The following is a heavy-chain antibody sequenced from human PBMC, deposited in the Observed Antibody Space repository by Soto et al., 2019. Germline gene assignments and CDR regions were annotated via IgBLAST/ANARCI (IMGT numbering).Heavy chain of an antibody. D-gene: IGHD1-1*01. V-gene: IGHV3-21*01. CDR1: GFSFNPYN. Sequence: AGGSLRLSCEGSGFSFNPYNMNWVRQAPGKGLEWVASISTSSSYIYYAASVEGRFTVSRDNARNSLFLQMTDLRDEDTAVYFCARGLERATVKNWFDSWGQGTQVTVSS. J-gene: IGHJ5*01. CDR3: ARGLERATVKNWFDS. CDR2: ISTSSSYI.